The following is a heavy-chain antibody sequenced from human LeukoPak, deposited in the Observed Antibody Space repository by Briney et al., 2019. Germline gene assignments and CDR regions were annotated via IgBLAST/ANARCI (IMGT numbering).Heavy chain of an antibody. V-gene: IGHV3-53*01. CDR3: ARDRGRAYCGGNCCPSFDY. J-gene: IGHJ4*02. CDR1: GFTVSSNY. D-gene: IGHD2-21*02. Sequence: GGSLRLSCAASGFTVSSNYMSWVRQAPGKGLEWVSVIYSGGSTYYTDSVKGRFTISRDDSKNTLYLQMNSLRAEDTAVYYCARDRGRAYCGGNCCPSFDYWGQGILVTVSS. CDR2: IYSGGST.